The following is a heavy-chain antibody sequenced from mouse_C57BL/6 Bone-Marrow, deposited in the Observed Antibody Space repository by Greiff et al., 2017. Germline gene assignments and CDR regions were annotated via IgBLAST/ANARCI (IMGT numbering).Heavy chain of an antibody. CDR3: ARYGWYFDV. CDR1: GYTFTSYW. CDR2: IDPSDSYT. J-gene: IGHJ1*03. V-gene: IGHV1-69*01. Sequence: VQLQQPGAELVMPGASVKLSCKASGYTFTSYWMHWVKQRPGQGLEWIGEIDPSDSYTNYNQKFKGKSTLTVDKYSSTAYMQRSSLTSEDSAVYYCARYGWYFDVWGTGTTVTVSS. D-gene: IGHD1-1*02.